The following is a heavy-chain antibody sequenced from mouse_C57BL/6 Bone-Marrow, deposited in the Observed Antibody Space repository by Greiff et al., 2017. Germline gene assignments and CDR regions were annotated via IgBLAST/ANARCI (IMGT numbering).Heavy chain of an antibody. CDR3: ARGDILLLCWYFDV. CDR2: IHPNSGST. Sequence: QVQLQQPGAELVKPGASVKLSCKASGYTFTSYWMHWVKQRPGKGLEWIGMIHPNSGSTNYNEKFKSKATLTVDKSSSTAYMQLSSLTSEDSAVYFCARGDILLLCWYFDVWGTGTTVTVSS. J-gene: IGHJ1*03. CDR1: GYTFTSYW. V-gene: IGHV1-64*01. D-gene: IGHD2-13*01.